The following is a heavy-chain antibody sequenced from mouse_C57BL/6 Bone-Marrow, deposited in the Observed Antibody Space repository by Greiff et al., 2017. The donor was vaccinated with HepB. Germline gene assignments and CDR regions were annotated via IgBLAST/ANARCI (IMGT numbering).Heavy chain of an antibody. CDR2: INYDGSST. V-gene: IGHV5-16*01. CDR3: ARDRGLLYYFDY. Sequence: EVMLVESEGGLVQPGSSMKLSCTASGFTFSDYYMAWVRQVPEKGLEWVANINYDGSSTYYLDSLKSRFIISRDNAKNILYLQMSSLKSEDTATYYCARDRGLLYYFDYWGQGTTLTVSS. CDR1: GFTFSDYY. D-gene: IGHD2-3*01. J-gene: IGHJ2*01.